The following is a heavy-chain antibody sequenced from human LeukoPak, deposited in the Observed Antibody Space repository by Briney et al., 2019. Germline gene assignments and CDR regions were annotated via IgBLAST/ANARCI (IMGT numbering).Heavy chain of an antibody. J-gene: IGHJ5*02. CDR3: ARDSEAVAGYWFDP. D-gene: IGHD6-19*01. V-gene: IGHV1-18*04. CDR2: ISAYNGNT. Sequence: ASVKVSCKASGYIFTGYYMHWVRQAPGQGLEWMGWISAYNGNTNYAQKLQGRVTMTTDTSTSTAYMELRSLRSDDTAVYYCARDSEAVAGYWFDPWGQGTLVTVSS. CDR1: GYIFTGYY.